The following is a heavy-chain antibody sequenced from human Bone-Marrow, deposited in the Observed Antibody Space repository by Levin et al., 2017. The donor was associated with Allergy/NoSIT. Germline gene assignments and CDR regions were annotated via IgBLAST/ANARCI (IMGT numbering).Heavy chain of an antibody. Sequence: GGSLRLSCAASGFTFRSYGMEWVRQAPGKGLEWVAVISSDGSNQYYGESVKGRFTISRDNSKNMVYLQMDSLRPEDSAMYYCAKARSSSWYAVGAFDTWGQGTMVTVSS. CDR1: GFTFRSYG. J-gene: IGHJ3*02. CDR2: ISSDGSNQ. V-gene: IGHV3-30*18. D-gene: IGHD6-13*01. CDR3: AKARSSSWYAVGAFDT.